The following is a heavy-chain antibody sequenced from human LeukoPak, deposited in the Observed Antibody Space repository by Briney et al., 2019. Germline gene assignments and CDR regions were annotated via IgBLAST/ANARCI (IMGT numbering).Heavy chain of an antibody. V-gene: IGHV4-39*07. CDR1: GGSISSGSYY. CDR3: ARDRWELRREGFDY. D-gene: IGHD1-26*01. CDR2: IFYDGNT. J-gene: IGHJ4*02. Sequence: SETLSLTCAVSGGSISSGSYYWGWIRQPPGKGLEWIGSIFYDGNTYYNPSLKSRVTISGDTPKNQVSLKLSSVTAADTAVYYCARDRWELRREGFDYWGQGTLVTVSS.